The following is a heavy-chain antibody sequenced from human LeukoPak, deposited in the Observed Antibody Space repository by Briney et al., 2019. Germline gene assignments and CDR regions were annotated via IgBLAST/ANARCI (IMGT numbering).Heavy chain of an antibody. J-gene: IGHJ4*02. Sequence: PSETLSLTCTVSNDSIHRYYRSWIRQSPGKGLEWMGYIYYDGRTKYNPSPKSRVTISEDTSKNQFSLRLTSVTAADTAVYYCARVDDSSGYYGQWIDYWGQGTLVTVSS. D-gene: IGHD3-22*01. CDR1: NDSIHRYY. V-gene: IGHV4-59*01. CDR2: IYYDGRT. CDR3: ARVDDSSGYYGQWIDY.